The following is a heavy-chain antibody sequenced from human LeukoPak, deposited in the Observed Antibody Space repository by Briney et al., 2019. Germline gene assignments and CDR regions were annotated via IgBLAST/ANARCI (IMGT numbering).Heavy chain of an antibody. Sequence: ASVKVSCKASGYTFTGYFMHWVRQAPGQGLEWMGWINPNSGGTSYLQNFQGRVTMTRDTSISTAYMDLSRMRSDDTAVYYCARGRPGDYFDYWGQGTLVTVSS. CDR3: ARGRPGDYFDY. CDR2: INPNSGGT. D-gene: IGHD6-25*01. V-gene: IGHV1-2*02. CDR1: GYTFTGYF. J-gene: IGHJ4*02.